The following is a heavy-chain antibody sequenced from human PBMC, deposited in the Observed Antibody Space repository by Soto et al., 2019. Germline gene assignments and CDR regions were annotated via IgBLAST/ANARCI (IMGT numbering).Heavy chain of an antibody. CDR3: ARASGYDPYEGSFYYYGMDV. CDR2: ISGSGGST. D-gene: IGHD5-12*01. J-gene: IGHJ6*02. CDR1: GFTFSSYA. Sequence: PGGSMRLSCAASGFTFSSYAMSWVRQAPGKGLEWVSVISGSGGSTYYTDSMKGRFTISRDNSKNTLYLQMNSLRAEDTGVYYCARASGYDPYEGSFYYYGMDVWGQGTTVTVSS. V-gene: IGHV3-23*01.